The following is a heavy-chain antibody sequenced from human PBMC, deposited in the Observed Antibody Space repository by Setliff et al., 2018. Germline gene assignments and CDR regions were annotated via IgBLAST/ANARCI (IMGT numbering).Heavy chain of an antibody. CDR1: GFTFSTYW. CDR3: ARVFRRTLWSPFDY. J-gene: IGHJ4*02. V-gene: IGHV3-7*01. CDR2: IKQDGSEK. Sequence: GGSLRLSCAASGFTFSTYWMSWVRQAPGKGLEWVANIKQDGSEKYYVDSVKGRFSISRDNAKSSLYLQMNSLRAEDTAVYYCARVFRRTLWSPFDYWGQGTLVTVSS. D-gene: IGHD2-21*01.